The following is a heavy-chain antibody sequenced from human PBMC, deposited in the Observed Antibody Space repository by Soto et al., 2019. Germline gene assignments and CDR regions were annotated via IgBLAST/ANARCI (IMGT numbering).Heavy chain of an antibody. CDR1: GGTFSSYA. V-gene: IGHV1-69*01. CDR2: IIPISETT. Sequence: QVQLVQSGAEVTKPGSSVKVSCKASGGTFSSYAISWVRQAPGQGLEWMGGIIPISETTNYAQKVQGRVTITADDSKSTAYMELSSLRSEDTAVYYCARSQGSSTSLEIYYYYYYGMDVWGQGTTVTVSS. CDR3: ARSQGSSTSLEIYYYYYYGMDV. J-gene: IGHJ6*02. D-gene: IGHD2-2*01.